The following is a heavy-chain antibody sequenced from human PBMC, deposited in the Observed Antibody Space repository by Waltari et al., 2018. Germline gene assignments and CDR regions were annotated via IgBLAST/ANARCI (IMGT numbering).Heavy chain of an antibody. CDR3: ARVCIAVAGTPVYYFDY. V-gene: IGHV3-7*01. Sequence: EVQLVESGGGLVQPGGSLRLSCAASGFTFSSYWMSWVRQAPGKGLEWVANIKQDGSEKYYVDSVKGRFTISRDNAKNSLYLQMNSLRAEDTAVYYCARVCIAVAGTPVYYFDYWGQGTLVTVSS. CDR1: GFTFSSYW. D-gene: IGHD6-19*01. J-gene: IGHJ4*02. CDR2: IKQDGSEK.